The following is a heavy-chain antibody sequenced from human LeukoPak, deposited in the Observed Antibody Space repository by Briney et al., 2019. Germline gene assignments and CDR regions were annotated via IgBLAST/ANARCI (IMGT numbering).Heavy chain of an antibody. V-gene: IGHV4-39*07. CDR1: SGSISTSNYY. J-gene: IGHJ4*02. CDR2: IFYSGST. Sequence: SETLSLTCTVSSGSISTSNYYWGWVRQPPGKALEWIGNIFYSGSTYYSPSLKSRVTISLDTSRNQFSLQLNSVTPDDTAVYYYARGLSRDFEYWGQGTLVTVSS. CDR3: ARGLSRDFEY.